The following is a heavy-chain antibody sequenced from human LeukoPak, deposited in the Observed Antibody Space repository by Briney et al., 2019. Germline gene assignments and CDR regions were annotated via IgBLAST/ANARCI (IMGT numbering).Heavy chain of an antibody. CDR2: VNSDGSAT. D-gene: IGHD6-13*01. Sequence: GGSLRLSCAASGFTFSSYWMHWVRQAPGKGLVWVSRVNSDGSATTYADSVKGRFTISRDNAKNSLYLQMNSLRAEDTALYYCAKEHSSSSYYFDYWGQGTLVTVSS. CDR3: AKEHSSSSYYFDY. J-gene: IGHJ4*02. V-gene: IGHV3-74*01. CDR1: GFTFSSYW.